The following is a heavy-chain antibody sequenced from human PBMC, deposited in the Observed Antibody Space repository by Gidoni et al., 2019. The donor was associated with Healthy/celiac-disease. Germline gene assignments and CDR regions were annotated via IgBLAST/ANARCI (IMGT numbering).Heavy chain of an antibody. CDR3: ANGAYYDSSGYH. CDR2: ISGSVGST. J-gene: IGHJ5*02. D-gene: IGHD3-22*01. Sequence: EVQLLESGGGLVQPGGSLRLSCAASGCTFSSYSMSWVRQAPGKGLEWVSAISGSVGSTYYADSVKGRFTISRDNSKNTLYLQMNSLRAEDTAVYYCANGAYYDSSGYHWGQGTLVTVSS. CDR1: GCTFSSYS. V-gene: IGHV3-23*01.